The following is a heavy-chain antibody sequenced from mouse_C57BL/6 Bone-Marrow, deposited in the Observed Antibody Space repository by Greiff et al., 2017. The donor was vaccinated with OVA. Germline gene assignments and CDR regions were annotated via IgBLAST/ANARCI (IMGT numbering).Heavy chain of an antibody. J-gene: IGHJ1*03. V-gene: IGHV1-64*01. Sequence: QVQLKQSGAELVKPGASVKLSCKASGYTFTSYWMHWVKQRPGQGLEWIGMIHPNSGSTNYNEKFKSKATLTVDKSSSTAYMQLSSLTSEDSAVYYCARIYYDYDWYFDVWGTGTTVTVSS. CDR2: IHPNSGST. CDR3: ARIYYDYDWYFDV. CDR1: GYTFTSYW. D-gene: IGHD2-4*01.